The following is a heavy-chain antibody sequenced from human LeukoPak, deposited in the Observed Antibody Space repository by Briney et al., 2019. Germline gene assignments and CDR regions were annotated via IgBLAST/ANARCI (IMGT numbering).Heavy chain of an antibody. V-gene: IGHV3-7*01. D-gene: IGHD1-7*01. CDR2: IKQDGSES. CDR3: AGDVRAGTAVLSLNFDY. CDR1: GFTFNSYW. Sequence: GGSLRLSCAASGFTFNSYWMSWVRQAPGKGLEWVANIKQDGSESYYVDSVKGRFTISRDNAKNSLYLQMNSLRAEDTAVYYCAGDVRAGTAVLSLNFDYWGQGTLVTVSS. J-gene: IGHJ4*02.